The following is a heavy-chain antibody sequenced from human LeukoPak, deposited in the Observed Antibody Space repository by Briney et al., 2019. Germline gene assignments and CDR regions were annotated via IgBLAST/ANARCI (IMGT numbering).Heavy chain of an antibody. Sequence: GGSLRLSCAASGFTFSDYYMSWIRQAPGKGLEWVSYINTIGTTIYYADSLKGRFTISRDNAKNSLSLQMDSLRAEDTAVYYCARGDFGRYAFDFWGQGTMVTVSS. D-gene: IGHD2/OR15-2a*01. J-gene: IGHJ3*01. V-gene: IGHV3-11*01. CDR3: ARGDFGRYAFDF. CDR2: INTIGTTI. CDR1: GFTFSDYY.